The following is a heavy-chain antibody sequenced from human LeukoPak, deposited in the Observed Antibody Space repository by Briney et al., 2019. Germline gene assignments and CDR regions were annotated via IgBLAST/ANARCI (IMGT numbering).Heavy chain of an antibody. D-gene: IGHD5-18*01. V-gene: IGHV4-59*01. Sequence: SETLSLTCTVSGGSISSYYWSWIRQPPGKGLEWIGYIYYSGSTNYNPSLKSRVTISVDTSKNQFSLKLSSVTAADTAAYYCARVYSYGYVGAFDIWGQGTMVTVSS. CDR1: GGSISSYY. CDR3: ARVYSYGYVGAFDI. J-gene: IGHJ3*02. CDR2: IYYSGST.